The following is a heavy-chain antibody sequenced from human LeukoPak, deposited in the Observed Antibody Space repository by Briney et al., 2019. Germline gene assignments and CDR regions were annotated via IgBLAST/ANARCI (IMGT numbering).Heavy chain of an antibody. Sequence: GGSLRLSCGASGFTFSSYAMSWVRQAPGKGLEWVSGISGSDGYTYYADSVKGRFTISRDNSRNTLSLQMNSLRAEDTAVYYCARVSSKATVRGLITKKNYYYYYMDVWGKGTTVTISS. CDR1: GFTFSSYA. J-gene: IGHJ6*03. CDR3: ARVSSKATVRGLITKKNYYYYYMDV. V-gene: IGHV3-23*01. CDR2: ISGSDGYT. D-gene: IGHD3-10*01.